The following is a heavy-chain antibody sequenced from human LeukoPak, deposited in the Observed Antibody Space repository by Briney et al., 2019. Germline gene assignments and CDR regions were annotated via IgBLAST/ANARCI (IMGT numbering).Heavy chain of an antibody. D-gene: IGHD3-9*01. CDR2: INHSGST. Sequence: KPSETLSLTCAVYGGSFSGYYWSWIRQPPGKGLEWIGEINHSGSTNYNPSLKSRVNISVDTSKNQFSLKLSSVTAADTAVYYCARGELRYFDWLLRGTYFDYWGQGTLVTVSS. CDR1: GGSFSGYY. CDR3: ARGELRYFDWLLRGTYFDY. J-gene: IGHJ4*02. V-gene: IGHV4-34*01.